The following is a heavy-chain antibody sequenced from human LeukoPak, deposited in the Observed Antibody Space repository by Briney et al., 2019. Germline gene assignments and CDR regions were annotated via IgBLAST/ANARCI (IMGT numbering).Heavy chain of an antibody. CDR1: GGSFSGYY. Sequence: SETLSLSCAVSGGSFSGYYSCCIRQPPGKGLEWIGEIKHSGSTNYTPSLTSRVTISLDTSKNQLSLMLSSVTGADKTVAYCTRVKRGYSSSWYDYWGQGTLVTASS. J-gene: IGHJ4*02. D-gene: IGHD6-13*01. CDR2: IKHSGST. V-gene: IGHV4-34*01. CDR3: TRVKRGYSSSWYDY.